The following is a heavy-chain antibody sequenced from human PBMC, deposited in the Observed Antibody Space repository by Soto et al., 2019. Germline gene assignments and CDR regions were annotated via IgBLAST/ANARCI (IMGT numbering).Heavy chain of an antibody. CDR3: ARDRAGAQYGLDV. CDR2: ISSSSSTI. V-gene: IGHV3-48*02. D-gene: IGHD1-26*01. Sequence: EVQLVESGGGLVQPGGSLRLSCAASGFTFSSYSMNWVRQAPGKGLEWVSYISSSSSTIYYVDSVKGRFTISRDNAKNSLYLQMNSLGDADTAVYYCARDRAGAQYGLDVWGQGTTVTVSS. J-gene: IGHJ6*02. CDR1: GFTFSSYS.